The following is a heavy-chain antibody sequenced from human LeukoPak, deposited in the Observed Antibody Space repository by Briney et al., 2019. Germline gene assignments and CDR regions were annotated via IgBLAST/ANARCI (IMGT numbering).Heavy chain of an antibody. CDR2: ISSSSSYI. D-gene: IGHD3-10*01. CDR3: ARVAYGSGSQTFDY. J-gene: IGHJ4*02. CDR1: GFTFSSYS. V-gene: IGHV3-21*01. Sequence: GGSLRLSCAASGFTFSSYSMNWVRQAPGKGLEWVSSISSSSSYIYYADSVKGRFTISRDNAKNSLYLQMNSLRAEDTAVYYCARVAYGSGSQTFDYWGQGTLVTVSS.